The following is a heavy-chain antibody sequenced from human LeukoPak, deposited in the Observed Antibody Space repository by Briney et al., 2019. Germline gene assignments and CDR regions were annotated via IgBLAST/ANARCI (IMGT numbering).Heavy chain of an antibody. J-gene: IGHJ3*02. CDR2: IYTSGST. Sequence: KSSETLSLTCTVSGGSISSYYWSWIRQPAGKGLEWIGRIYTSGSTNYNPSLKSRVTISVDTSKNQFSLKLSSVTAADTAVYYCARCRYYYDRLVIRRRNAFDIWGQGTMVTVSS. V-gene: IGHV4-4*07. D-gene: IGHD3-22*01. CDR1: GGSISSYY. CDR3: ARCRYYYDRLVIRRRNAFDI.